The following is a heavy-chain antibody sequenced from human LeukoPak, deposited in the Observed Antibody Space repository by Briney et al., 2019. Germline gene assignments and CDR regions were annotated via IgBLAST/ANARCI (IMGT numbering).Heavy chain of an antibody. D-gene: IGHD7-27*01. CDR3: ARVGSMRWGYFDY. V-gene: IGHV4-38-2*01. CDR1: GFTFSSYE. J-gene: IGHJ4*02. Sequence: TGGSLRLSCAASGFTFSSYEMNWVRQAPGKGLEWIGSIYYSGSTYYNSSLKSRVTISVDTSKNQFSLKLSSVTAADTAVYYCARVGSMRWGYFDYWGQGTLVTVSS. CDR2: IYYSGST.